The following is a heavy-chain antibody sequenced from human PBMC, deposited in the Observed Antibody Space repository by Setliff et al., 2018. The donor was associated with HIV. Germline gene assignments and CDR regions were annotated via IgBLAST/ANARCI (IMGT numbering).Heavy chain of an antibody. Sequence: SETLSLTCTVSGVYYWSWIRQPAGQGLEWIGHIYASDNSGSTSYNPSLNSRVTISLDTSKNQFSLRLTSVAATDTAVYYCARHVGYSSSSLDYWGQGTLVTVSS. CDR2: IYASDNSGST. J-gene: IGHJ4*02. D-gene: IGHD6-6*01. CDR1: GVYY. CDR3: ARHVGYSSSSLDY. V-gene: IGHV4-59*08.